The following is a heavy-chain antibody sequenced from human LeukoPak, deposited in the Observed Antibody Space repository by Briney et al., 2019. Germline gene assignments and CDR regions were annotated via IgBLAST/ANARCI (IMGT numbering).Heavy chain of an antibody. Sequence: GASVKGSSKASGYTFNSYGINWVRQAPGQGLEWMGWISVYNGQTNYAHKFQGRVTMTTDTSTRTVYMELRSLRSDDTAVYYCARDSGWELQHFYFDHWSQGTLGTVSA. V-gene: IGHV1-18*01. D-gene: IGHD1-26*01. CDR2: ISVYNGQT. J-gene: IGHJ4*01. CDR1: GYTFNSYG. CDR3: ARDSGWELQHFYFDH.